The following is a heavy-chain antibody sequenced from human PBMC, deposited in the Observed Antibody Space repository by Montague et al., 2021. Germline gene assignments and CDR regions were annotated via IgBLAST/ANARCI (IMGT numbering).Heavy chain of an antibody. CDR3: VVTPSLNYHGMDV. D-gene: IGHD4-23*01. Sequence: SETLSLTCTVSGGSISSSSYYWGWIRQPPGKGLEWIGSIYYSGSTYYNPSLKSRLTISVDTSKNQFSLKLSSVTAADTAVYYGVVTPSLNYHGMDVWGQGTTVTVSS. V-gene: IGHV4-39*01. CDR1: GGSISSSSYY. J-gene: IGHJ6*02. CDR2: IYYSGST.